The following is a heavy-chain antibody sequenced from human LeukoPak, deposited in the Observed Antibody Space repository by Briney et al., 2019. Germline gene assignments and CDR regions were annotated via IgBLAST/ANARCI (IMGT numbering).Heavy chain of an antibody. CDR3: ARAREGRNYYYMDV. CDR2: IYYSGST. J-gene: IGHJ6*03. CDR1: GGSISSYY. V-gene: IGHV4-59*01. Sequence: SETLSLTCTVSGGSISSYYWSWIRQPPGKGLEWIGYIYYSGSTNYNPSLKSRVTISVDTSKNQFSLKLSSVTAADTAVYYCARAREGRNYYYMDVWGKGTTVTVSS.